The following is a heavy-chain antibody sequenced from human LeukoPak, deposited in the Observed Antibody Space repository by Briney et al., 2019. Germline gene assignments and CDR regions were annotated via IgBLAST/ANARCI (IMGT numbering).Heavy chain of an antibody. CDR1: GFTFSSYG. CDR2: ISYDGSNK. V-gene: IGHV3-30*18. J-gene: IGHJ4*02. D-gene: IGHD6-19*01. Sequence: PGGSLRLSCAASGFTFSSYGMHWVRQAPGKGLEWVAVISYDGSNKYYADSVKGRFTISRDNSKNTLYLQMNSLRAEDTAVYYCVKHRSGWQKIYYFDYWGQGTLVTVSS. CDR3: VKHRSGWQKIYYFDY.